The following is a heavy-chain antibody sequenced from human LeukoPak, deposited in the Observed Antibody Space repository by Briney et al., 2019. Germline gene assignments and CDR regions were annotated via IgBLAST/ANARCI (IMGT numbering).Heavy chain of an antibody. V-gene: IGHV3-21*01. Sequence: PGGSLRLSCAASEFSVGSNYMTWVRQAPGKGLEWVSSITSSSTYTFYADSVKGRFTISRDNARNSLYLQMNSLRAEDTAVYYCAELGITMIGGVWGKGTTVTISS. J-gene: IGHJ6*04. CDR2: ITSSSTYT. D-gene: IGHD3-10*02. CDR1: EFSVGSNY. CDR3: AELGITMIGGV.